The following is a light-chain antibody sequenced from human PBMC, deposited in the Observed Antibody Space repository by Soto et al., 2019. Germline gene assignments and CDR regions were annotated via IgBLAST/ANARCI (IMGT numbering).Light chain of an antibody. J-gene: IGKJ1*01. CDR2: KAS. CDR3: QQYNSLWT. CDR1: QSIRSW. Sequence: DIQMTQSPSTLSASVGDRVTNTCRASQSIRSWLAWYQQKPGKAPKLLIYKASSLESGVPSRFSGSGSGTEFTLTISSLQPDDFATYYCQQYNSLWTFGQGTKVEIK. V-gene: IGKV1-5*03.